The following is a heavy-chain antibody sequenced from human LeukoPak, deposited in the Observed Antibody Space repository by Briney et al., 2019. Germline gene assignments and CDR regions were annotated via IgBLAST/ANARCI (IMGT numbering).Heavy chain of an antibody. J-gene: IGHJ6*03. CDR3: ARVTIPIIWGAAEGRRENFYMDV. D-gene: IGHD3-16*01. V-gene: IGHV4-39*01. CDR2: IYYSGST. CDR1: GGSISSSSYY. Sequence: SETLSLTCTVSGGSISSSSYYWGWIRQPPGKGLEWIGSIYYSGSTYYSPSLRSRVTISVDTSKNQFSLKLKSVTAADTAVYFCARVTIPIIWGAAEGRRENFYMDVWGKGTTVTVSS.